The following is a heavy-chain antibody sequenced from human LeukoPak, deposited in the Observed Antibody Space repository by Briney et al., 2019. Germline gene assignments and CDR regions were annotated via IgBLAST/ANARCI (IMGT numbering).Heavy chain of an antibody. D-gene: IGHD6-19*01. CDR1: GYTFTGYY. V-gene: IGHV1-2*02. CDR3: ARATYSSGWDDY. Sequence: ASVKVSCKASGYTFTGYYMHWVRQAPGQGLEWMGWIDPNSGGTNYAQKFQVRVTMTRDTSISTAYMELSRLRSDDTAVYYCARATYSSGWDDYWGQGTLVTVSS. CDR2: IDPNSGGT. J-gene: IGHJ4*02.